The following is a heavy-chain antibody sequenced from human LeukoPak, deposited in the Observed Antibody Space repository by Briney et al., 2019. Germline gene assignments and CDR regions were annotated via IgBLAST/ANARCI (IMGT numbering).Heavy chain of an antibody. Sequence: GGSLRLSCAASGFTFSSYGMHWVRRAPGKGLEWVAVIWYDGINKFHADSVRGRFTISRDNSKNTVYLQMNSLRAEDTAVYYCTRERKSGIAAFDYWGQGTLVTVSS. D-gene: IGHD6-13*01. V-gene: IGHV3-33*01. CDR3: TRERKSGIAAFDY. CDR1: GFTFSSYG. CDR2: IWYDGINK. J-gene: IGHJ4*02.